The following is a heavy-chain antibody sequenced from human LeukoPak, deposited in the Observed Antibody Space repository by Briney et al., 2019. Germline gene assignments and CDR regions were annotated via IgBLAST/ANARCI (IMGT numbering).Heavy chain of an antibody. D-gene: IGHD3-22*01. CDR3: ARYDRSGLNFDY. V-gene: IGHV4-59*01. Sequence: PSETLSLTCTVSGGSISSYYWSWIRQPPGKGLEWIGYIYYSGSTNYNPSLQSRVTISVDTSKNQFSLKLSSVTAADTAVYYCARYDRSGLNFDYWGQGTLVTVSS. CDR1: GGSISSYY. J-gene: IGHJ4*02. CDR2: IYYSGST.